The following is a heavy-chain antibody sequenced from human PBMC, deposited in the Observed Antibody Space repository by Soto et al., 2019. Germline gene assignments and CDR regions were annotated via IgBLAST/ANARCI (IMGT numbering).Heavy chain of an antibody. V-gene: IGHV3-7*05. J-gene: IGHJ4*02. Sequence: GGSLRLSCEASGFAFSNYWMSWVRQAPGKGLEWVANIKPDGSEKYYVDSVKGRFTISRDNAKNSLFLQMNRLRAEDTAVYYSARAFHWGQGTLVTVSS. CDR2: IKPDGSEK. CDR1: GFAFSNYW. CDR3: ARAFH.